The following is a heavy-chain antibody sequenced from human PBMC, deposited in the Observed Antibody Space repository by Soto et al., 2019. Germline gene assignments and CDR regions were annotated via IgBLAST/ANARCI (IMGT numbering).Heavy chain of an antibody. CDR2: ISAYNGNT. V-gene: IGHV1-18*01. Sequence: QVQLEQSGAEVKKPGASVKVAFKAYGYTFTNYHISWVRRAPGQGLEWMGWISAYNGNTNYAQKLQGRVTMTTDTSTSTAYMELRSLRSDDTAVYYCAIDSPPPREWGQGTLVTVSS. CDR3: AIDSPPPRE. J-gene: IGHJ4*02. CDR1: GYTFTNYH.